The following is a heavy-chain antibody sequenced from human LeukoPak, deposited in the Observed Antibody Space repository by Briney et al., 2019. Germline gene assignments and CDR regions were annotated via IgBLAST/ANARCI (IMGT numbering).Heavy chain of an antibody. CDR3: ASRRRYYDSTSDYYYYGMDV. J-gene: IGHJ6*02. CDR2: IYYSGST. V-gene: IGHV4-59*08. D-gene: IGHD3-22*01. CDR1: GGSISSYY. Sequence: SETLSLTCTVSGGSISSYYWSWIRQPPGKGLEWIGYIYYSGSTNYNPSLKSRVTISVDTSKNQFSLKLSSVTAADTAVYYCASRRRYYDSTSDYYYYGMDVWGQGTTVTVSS.